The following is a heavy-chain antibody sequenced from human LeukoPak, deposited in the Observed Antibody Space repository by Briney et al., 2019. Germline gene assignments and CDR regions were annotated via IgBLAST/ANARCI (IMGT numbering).Heavy chain of an antibody. Sequence: GGSLRLSCSTSGFTFSNHFMHWVRQAPGKGLEYVSSIGPNGASTLYADSVKGRFTISRDNSKNALYLQLTSLRLEDTALYYCVRDLTGTWSFDYWGQGTLVTVSS. D-gene: IGHD3-9*01. V-gene: IGHV3-64D*06. CDR1: GFTFSNHF. J-gene: IGHJ4*02. CDR2: IGPNGAST. CDR3: VRDLTGTWSFDY.